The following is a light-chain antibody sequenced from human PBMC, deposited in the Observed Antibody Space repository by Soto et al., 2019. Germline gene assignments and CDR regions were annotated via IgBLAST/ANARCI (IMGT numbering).Light chain of an antibody. CDR1: SSDVGSYNL. V-gene: IGLV2-23*03. Sequence: QSALTQPASVSGSPGQSITISCTGTSSDVGSYNLVSWYQQHPGKAPKLMIYEGSKRPSGVSNRFSGSKSGNTASLTISGLQAEDEADYYCRSYAGSSTFPYVFGTGTKVTVL. J-gene: IGLJ1*01. CDR3: RSYAGSSTFPYV. CDR2: EGS.